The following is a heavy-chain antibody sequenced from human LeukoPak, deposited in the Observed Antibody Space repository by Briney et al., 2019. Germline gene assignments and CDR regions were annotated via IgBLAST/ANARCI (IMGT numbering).Heavy chain of an antibody. V-gene: IGHV1-3*01. CDR1: GYTFTSYV. Sequence: ASVKVSCKASGYTFTSYVFHWVRQAPGQRLEWMGWINAGNGNTKYSQKFQGRVTITRDTSASTAYMELSSLRSEDTAVYYCAIWKEVRYFDYWGQGTLVTVSS. CDR2: INAGNGNT. D-gene: IGHD3-3*01. J-gene: IGHJ4*02. CDR3: AIWKEVRYFDY.